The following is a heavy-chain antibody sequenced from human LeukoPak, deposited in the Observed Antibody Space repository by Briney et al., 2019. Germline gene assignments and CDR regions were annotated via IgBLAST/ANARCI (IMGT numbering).Heavy chain of an antibody. J-gene: IGHJ4*02. CDR1: GGTFSSYA. CDR2: INPNSGDT. Sequence: ASVKVSCKASGGTFSSYAISWVRQAPGQGLEWMGWINPNSGDTNYAQEFQGRVTMTRDTSISTAYLELTSLRSDDTAVYYCAKARSRSSASSDYWGQGTLVTSPQ. CDR3: AKARSRSSASSDY. D-gene: IGHD6-6*01. V-gene: IGHV1-2*02.